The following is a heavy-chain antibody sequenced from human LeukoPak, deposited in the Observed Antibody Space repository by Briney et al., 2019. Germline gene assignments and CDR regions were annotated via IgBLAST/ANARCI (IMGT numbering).Heavy chain of an antibody. D-gene: IGHD5-18*01. CDR3: ASTSAMVYFDY. Sequence: SETLSLTCAVYGGSFSGYHWSWIRQPPGKGLEWIGEINHRGSTNCNPSLKSRVTISVDTSENQFSLKLSSVTAADTAVHYCASTSAMVYFDYWGQGTLVTVSS. CDR2: INHRGST. J-gene: IGHJ4*02. V-gene: IGHV4-34*01. CDR1: GGSFSGYH.